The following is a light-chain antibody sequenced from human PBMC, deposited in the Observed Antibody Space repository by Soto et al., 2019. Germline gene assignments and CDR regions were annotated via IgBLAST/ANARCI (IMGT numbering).Light chain of an antibody. CDR3: HQSYRAPAT. J-gene: IGKJ1*01. CDR2: SAS. Sequence: IQVAQGRSGLSCCVGNINTIRCRASQRISNYLNWYQQKSGKAPTLLIYSASSLQSGVPSRFSVSGSGTDSTVTISSLQPADFATYYCHQSYRAPATFGQGTKVDI. V-gene: IGKV1-39*01. CDR1: QRISNY.